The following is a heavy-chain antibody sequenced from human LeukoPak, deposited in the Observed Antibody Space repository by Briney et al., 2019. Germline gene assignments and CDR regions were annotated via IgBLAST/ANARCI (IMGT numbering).Heavy chain of an antibody. Sequence: QPGGSLRLSCAASGFTFSSYAMSWVRQAPGKGLEWVSAISGSGGSTYYADSVKGRFTISRDNSKNTLYLQMNSLRAEDTAVYYCATYYYDSSGYFDAFDIWGQGTMVTVSS. CDR1: GFTFSSYA. V-gene: IGHV3-23*01. CDR2: ISGSGGST. CDR3: ATYYYDSSGYFDAFDI. D-gene: IGHD3-22*01. J-gene: IGHJ3*02.